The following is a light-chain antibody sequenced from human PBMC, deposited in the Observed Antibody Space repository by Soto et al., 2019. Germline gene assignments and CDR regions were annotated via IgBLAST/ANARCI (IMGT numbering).Light chain of an antibody. CDR2: ATS. J-gene: IGKJ1*01. CDR1: QGIGYS. Sequence: DIQMTQSPSSLSASVGDRVTITCRASQGIGYSLAWYQQKPGRVPKLLIYATSALQSGVPSRFSGGGSGTDFTLTIDSLQPEDVATYYCQKYDRAPGTFGQGTKVEVK. CDR3: QKYDRAPGT. V-gene: IGKV1-27*01.